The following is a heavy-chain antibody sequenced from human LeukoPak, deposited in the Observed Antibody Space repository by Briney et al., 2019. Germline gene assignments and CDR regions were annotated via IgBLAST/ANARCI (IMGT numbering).Heavy chain of an antibody. Sequence: GGSLRLSCAASGFTVTNKYMTWVRQAPGKGLEWVSVIYNGGTTYYADSVKGRFTISRDNSKNTLYLQMNSLRAEDTAVYYCAEGRAASPGVWGQGTLVTVSS. D-gene: IGHD6-13*01. CDR2: IYNGGTT. CDR1: GFTVTNKY. CDR3: AEGRAASPGV. V-gene: IGHV3-53*01. J-gene: IGHJ4*02.